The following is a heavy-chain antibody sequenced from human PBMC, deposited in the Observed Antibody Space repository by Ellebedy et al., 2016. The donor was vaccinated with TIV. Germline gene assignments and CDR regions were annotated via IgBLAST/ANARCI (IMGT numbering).Heavy chain of an antibody. Sequence: AASVKVSCKASGDILSSYAISWVRQAPGQGLEWMGGVIPIIGAVNYAQDFQGRVTITADAFTYTSHMLLSSLRSDDTAIYYCVRIEDGGWARDHWGQGTLVTVSS. CDR2: VIPIIGAV. V-gene: IGHV1-69*13. CDR1: GDILSSYA. J-gene: IGHJ4*02. CDR3: VRIEDGGWARDH. D-gene: IGHD6-19*01.